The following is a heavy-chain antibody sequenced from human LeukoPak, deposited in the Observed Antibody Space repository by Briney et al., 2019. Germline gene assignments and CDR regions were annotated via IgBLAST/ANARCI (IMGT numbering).Heavy chain of an antibody. Sequence: MTSETLSLTCTVSGDSISSSHYYWGWIRQSPGKGLEWIGSIYYSGSTYYNPSLKSRVTISVDTSKNQFSLKLSSVTAADTAVYYCARHGSNYYDSSGYPDYWGQGTLVTVSS. D-gene: IGHD3-22*01. V-gene: IGHV4-39*01. J-gene: IGHJ4*02. CDR3: ARHGSNYYDSSGYPDY. CDR2: IYYSGST. CDR1: GDSISSSHYY.